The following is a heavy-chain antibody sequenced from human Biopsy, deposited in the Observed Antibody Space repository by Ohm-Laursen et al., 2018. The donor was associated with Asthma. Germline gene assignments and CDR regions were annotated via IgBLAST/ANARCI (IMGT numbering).Heavy chain of an antibody. CDR2: ISVYNGNT. CDR3: ARAVDYSHYYGIDV. D-gene: IGHD3-10*01. V-gene: IGHV1-18*01. Sequence: ATVKISCNTSGYTFNSAGITWVRQAPGQGPEWMGWISVYNGNTKVAQKLQDRVTMTTDTSTSTAYMELRSLRSDDTAVYFCARAVDYSHYYGIDVWGQGTTVTVS. CDR1: GYTFNSAG. J-gene: IGHJ6*02.